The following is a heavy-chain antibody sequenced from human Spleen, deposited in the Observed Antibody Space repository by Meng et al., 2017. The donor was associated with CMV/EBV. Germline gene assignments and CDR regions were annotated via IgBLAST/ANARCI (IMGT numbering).Heavy chain of an antibody. J-gene: IGHJ4*02. CDR3: TRPRHSYGYGSFYY. CDR2: IRTKPYGGTT. D-gene: IGHD5-18*01. Sequence: GGSMRLSCTTYGFTFGDYAMSWVRQAPGKGLEWVGFIRTKPYGGTTEYAASVKGRFNISRDDSKGIAYLQMNSLQTEDTAMYYCTRPRHSYGYGSFYYWGQGTLVTISS. V-gene: IGHV3-49*04. CDR1: GFTFGDYA.